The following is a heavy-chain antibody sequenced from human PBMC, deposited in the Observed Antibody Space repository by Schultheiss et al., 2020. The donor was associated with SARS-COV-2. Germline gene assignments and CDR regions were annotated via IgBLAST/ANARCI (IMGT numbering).Heavy chain of an antibody. Sequence: SCAASGFTFSSYAMSWVRQAPGKGLEWVSAISGSGGSTYYADSVKGRFTISRDNSKNTLYLQMNSLRAEDTAVYYCARDTGDWYFDLWGRGTLVTVSS. J-gene: IGHJ2*01. D-gene: IGHD7-27*01. CDR2: ISGSGGST. CDR1: GFTFSSYA. CDR3: ARDTGDWYFDL. V-gene: IGHV3-23*01.